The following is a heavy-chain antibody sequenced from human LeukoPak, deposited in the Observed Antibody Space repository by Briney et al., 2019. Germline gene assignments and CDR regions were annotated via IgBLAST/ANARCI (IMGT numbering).Heavy chain of an antibody. J-gene: IGHJ4*02. CDR3: ARFVDYGGNSVLYYFDY. CDR2: INPNSGGT. V-gene: IGHV1-2*02. Sequence: ASVKVSCKASGYTFTNYGISWVRQAPGQGLEWMGWINPNSGGTNYAQKFQGRVTMTRDTSISTAYMELSRLRSDDTAVYYCARFVDYGGNSVLYYFDYWGQGTLVTVSS. D-gene: IGHD4-23*01. CDR1: GYTFTNYG.